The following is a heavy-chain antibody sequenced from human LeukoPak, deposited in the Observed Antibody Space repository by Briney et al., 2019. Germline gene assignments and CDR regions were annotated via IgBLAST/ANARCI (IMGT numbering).Heavy chain of an antibody. CDR2: ISAYNGNT. Sequence: ASVKVSCKASGYTFTSYGISWVRQAPGQGLEWMGWISAYNGNTNYAQKLQGRVTMTTDTSTRTAYMELRSLRSEDTAIYYCAGGYYDSANWGQGTLVTVSS. CDR1: GYTFTSYG. D-gene: IGHD3-22*01. J-gene: IGHJ4*02. CDR3: AGGYYDSAN. V-gene: IGHV1-18*01.